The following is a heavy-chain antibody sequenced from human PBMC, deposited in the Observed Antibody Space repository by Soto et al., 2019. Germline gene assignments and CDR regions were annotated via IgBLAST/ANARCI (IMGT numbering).Heavy chain of an antibody. J-gene: IGHJ4*02. CDR2: INHSENT. CDR1: GGSFSGHY. CDR3: ASKYGSGSYYVDY. V-gene: IGHV4-34*01. D-gene: IGHD3-10*01. Sequence: SETLSLTCAVYGGSFSGHYWSWIRQPPGKGLEWIGEINHSENTNYNPSLKSRVTISVDKSKNQFSLKLNSVTAADTAVYYCASKYGSGSYYVDYWGQGTLVTVSS.